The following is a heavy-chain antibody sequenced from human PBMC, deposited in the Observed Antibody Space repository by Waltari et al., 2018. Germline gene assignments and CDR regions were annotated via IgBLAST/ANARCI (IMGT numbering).Heavy chain of an antibody. J-gene: IGHJ6*03. Sequence: QVQLQESGPGLVKPSETLSLTCTVSGGSISSYYWSWIRQPPGKGLEWIGYIYYSGSTNYNPSLKSRVTISVDTSKNQFSLKLSSVTAADTAVYYCARGGNSDYYYYYMDVWGKGTTVTVSS. D-gene: IGHD2-21*02. CDR3: ARGGNSDYYYYYMDV. CDR1: GGSISSYY. CDR2: IYYSGST. V-gene: IGHV4-59*01.